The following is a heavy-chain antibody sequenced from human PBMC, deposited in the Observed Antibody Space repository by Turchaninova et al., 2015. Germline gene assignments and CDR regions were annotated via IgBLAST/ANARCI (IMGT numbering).Heavy chain of an antibody. J-gene: IGHJ4*02. D-gene: IGHD5-18*01. Sequence: EVQLVESGGGLVQPGGSLRLSCAASGFTFSDHWMRWVRQGLGEGVEWGGKIKQDGSGKYYAEAVKGRFTISRDNAKKSLYPQMNGLRVEDMAVYYCAREPHIAVVTHFDYWGQGTLVAVSS. CDR3: AREPHIAVVTHFDY. CDR2: IKQDGSGK. V-gene: IGHV3-7*03. CDR1: GFTFSDHW.